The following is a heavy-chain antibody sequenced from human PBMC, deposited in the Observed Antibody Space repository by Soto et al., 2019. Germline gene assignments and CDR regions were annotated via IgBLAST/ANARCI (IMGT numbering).Heavy chain of an antibody. CDR3: ARDSAAHGPLFDY. D-gene: IGHD6-13*01. CDR2: ISTSNGDT. Sequence: GASVKVSCKASGYTFSTYGISWVRQAPGQGLEWMAWISTSNGDTHYAQKIQDRVSMTTDGFTSTAYMELRSLRSDDTAIYYCARDSAAHGPLFDYWGQGTLVTLSS. CDR1: GYTFSTYG. V-gene: IGHV1-18*04. J-gene: IGHJ4*02.